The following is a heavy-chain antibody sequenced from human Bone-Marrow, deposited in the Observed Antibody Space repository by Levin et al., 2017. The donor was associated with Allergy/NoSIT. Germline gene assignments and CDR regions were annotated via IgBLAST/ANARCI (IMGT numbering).Heavy chain of an antibody. CDR1: GFTFSSYA. CDR2: ISPSGATT. D-gene: IGHD1-26*01. V-gene: IGHV3-23*01. Sequence: GESLKISCAASGFTFSSYAINWVRQAPGKGLEWVSGISPSGATTYYADSVKGRFTISRDNSNNTVSLQVNSLRADDTALYYCAKVLVGPIQRPDFDYWGQGTLVTVSS. CDR3: AKVLVGPIQRPDFDY. J-gene: IGHJ4*02.